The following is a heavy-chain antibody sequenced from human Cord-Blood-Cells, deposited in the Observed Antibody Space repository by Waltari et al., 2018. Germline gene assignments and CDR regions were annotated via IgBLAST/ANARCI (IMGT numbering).Heavy chain of an antibody. CDR2: INHSGST. D-gene: IGHD3-10*01. V-gene: IGHV4-34*01. CDR3: ARDGPMVRGAPTHYY. Sequence: QVQLQQWGAGLLKPSETLSLTCAVYGGSFSGYYWSRIRQPPGKGLEWIGEINHSGSTNYNPSLKSRVTISVDTSKNQFSLKLSSVTAADTAVYYCARDGPMVRGAPTHYYWGQGTLVTVSS. J-gene: IGHJ4*02. CDR1: GGSFSGYY.